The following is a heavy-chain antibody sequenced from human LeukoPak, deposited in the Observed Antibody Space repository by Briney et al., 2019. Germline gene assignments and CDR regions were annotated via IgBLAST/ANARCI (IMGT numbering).Heavy chain of an antibody. J-gene: IGHJ4*02. CDR1: GFTFSSYA. V-gene: IGHV3-23*01. Sequence: GGSLRLSCAASGFTFSSYAMNWVRQAPGKGLEWVSGISASSSIYYADSVKGRFTISRDNSKNTLYLQVNGLRADDTAVYYCAKGSYYDSSGYYYFDYWGQGTLVTVSS. CDR2: ISASSSI. D-gene: IGHD3-22*01. CDR3: AKGSYYDSSGYYYFDY.